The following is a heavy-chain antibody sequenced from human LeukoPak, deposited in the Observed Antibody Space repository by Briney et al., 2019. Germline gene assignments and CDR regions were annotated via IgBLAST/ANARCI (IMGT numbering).Heavy chain of an antibody. V-gene: IGHV5-10-1*01. Sequence: GESLRISCKGSGYSFTSSWINWVRQMSGKGLEWMGRIDPGDSYTYYSPSFQGHVTISADRSLSTAYLQWSSLKASDTAMYYCARRPAVTGALADYWGQGTLVTVSS. CDR1: GYSFTSSW. CDR3: ARRPAVTGALADY. J-gene: IGHJ4*02. D-gene: IGHD4-17*01. CDR2: IDPGDSYT.